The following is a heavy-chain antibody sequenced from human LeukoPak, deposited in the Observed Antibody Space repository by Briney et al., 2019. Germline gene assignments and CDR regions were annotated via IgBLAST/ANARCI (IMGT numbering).Heavy chain of an antibody. CDR1: RGSFSGYY. D-gene: IGHD5-18*01. V-gene: IGHV4-34*01. J-gene: IGHJ6*02. CDR3: ARMSRGYSYGVMDV. Sequence: SETLSLTCAVYRGSFSGYYWSWIRQPPGKGLEWIGEINHSGSTNYNPSLKSRVTISVDTSKNQFSLKLSSVTAADTAVYYCARMSRGYSYGVMDVWGQGTTVTVSS. CDR2: INHSGST.